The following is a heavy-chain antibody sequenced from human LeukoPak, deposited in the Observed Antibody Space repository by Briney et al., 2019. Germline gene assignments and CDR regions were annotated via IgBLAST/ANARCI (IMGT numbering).Heavy chain of an antibody. V-gene: IGHV4-39*01. D-gene: IGHD1-26*01. CDR2: IYYSGST. J-gene: IGHJ4*02. CDR3: ASLRERSYYARGFDY. CDR1: GGSISSSSYY. Sequence: TSETLSLTCTVSGGSISSSSYYWGWIRQPPGKGLEWIGSIYYSGSTYYKSSLKSRVTVSVGTSKNQFSLKLSSVTAADTAVHYCASLRERSYYARGFDYWGQGTLVTVSS.